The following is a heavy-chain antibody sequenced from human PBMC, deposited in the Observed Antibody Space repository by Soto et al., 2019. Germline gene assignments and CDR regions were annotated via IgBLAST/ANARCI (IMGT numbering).Heavy chain of an antibody. D-gene: IGHD3-10*01. CDR3: ARDSSASWVRGRAWFDP. J-gene: IGHJ5*02. Sequence: QVQLVQSGAEVKKPGASVKVSCKASGYTFTSYGISWVRQAPGQGLEWMGWISAYNGNTKYAQNLQGRVTMTTDTSTSTAYMVLRSLRSDDTAVYYCARDSSASWVRGRAWFDPWGQGTLGPVSS. CDR2: ISAYNGNT. V-gene: IGHV1-18*01. CDR1: GYTFTSYG.